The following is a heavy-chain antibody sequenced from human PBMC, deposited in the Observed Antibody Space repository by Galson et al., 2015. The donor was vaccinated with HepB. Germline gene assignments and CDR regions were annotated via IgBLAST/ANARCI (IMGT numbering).Heavy chain of an antibody. CDR3: AKEEYHWTYGDLHYDMDV. D-gene: IGHD1-7*01. J-gene: IGHJ6*03. Sequence: SLRLSCAASGFTFNSYGMHWVRQAPGKGLEWAAVISSDGSNKYYAESLKGRFTISRDNSKNTLYLQMNSLRTEDTAVYHCAKEEYHWTYGDLHYDMDVWGKGTTVTVSS. V-gene: IGHV3-30*18. CDR2: ISSDGSNK. CDR1: GFTFNSYG.